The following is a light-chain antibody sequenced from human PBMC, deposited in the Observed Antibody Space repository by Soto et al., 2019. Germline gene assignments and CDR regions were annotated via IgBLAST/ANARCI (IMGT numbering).Light chain of an antibody. CDR1: QSIAIY. Sequence: DIPMTQSPSSLSASIGDRVTITCRASQSIAIYLNWYQQKPGKAPNLLIFGASSLRSGAPSRFSAGGSGTDFTLTISSLQPEDVATYYCQQSYRTLPTFGPGTKVEIK. CDR3: QQSYRTLPT. CDR2: GAS. V-gene: IGKV1-39*01. J-gene: IGKJ3*01.